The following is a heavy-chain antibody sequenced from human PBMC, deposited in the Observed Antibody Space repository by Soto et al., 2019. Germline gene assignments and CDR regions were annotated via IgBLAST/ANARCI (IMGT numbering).Heavy chain of an antibody. V-gene: IGHV6-1*01. CDR3: VRDRYSSSGWFDP. J-gene: IGHJ5*02. Sequence: SQTLSLTCAIYGGSVSSYSASCNSIRQSPSGGLECLGRTYYRSSCFSDYAESGKSRIIINPDTSKNQFPLQLKSVTHEDTAVYYRVRDRYSSSGWFDPWGQGTPVTVSS. CDR1: GGSVSSYSAS. D-gene: IGHD3-10*01. CDR2: TYYRSSCFS.